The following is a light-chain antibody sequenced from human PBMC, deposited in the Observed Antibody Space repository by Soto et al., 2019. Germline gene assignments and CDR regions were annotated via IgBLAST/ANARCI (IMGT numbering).Light chain of an antibody. V-gene: IGKV3-11*01. CDR1: QSVSSY. CDR3: QQRRGT. J-gene: IGKJ1*01. CDR2: DAS. Sequence: EIVLTQSPATLSLSPGERATLSCRASQSVSSYLAWYQQKPGQAPRLLIYDASNRATGIPARFSGSGSGTNFTLTISSLEPEDFALYYCQQRRGTFGQGTKVEIK.